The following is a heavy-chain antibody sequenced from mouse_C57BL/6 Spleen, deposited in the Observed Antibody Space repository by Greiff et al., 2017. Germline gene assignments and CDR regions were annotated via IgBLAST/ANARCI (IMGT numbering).Heavy chain of an antibody. CDR2: IYPGDGDT. Sequence: QVQLQQSGAELVKPGASVKISCKASGYAFSSYWMNWVKQRPGKGLEWIGQIYPGDGDTNYNGKLKGKATLTADKSSSTAYMQLSSLTSEDSAVYFCARPIYYGISFAYWGQGTLVTVSA. D-gene: IGHD2-1*01. J-gene: IGHJ3*01. V-gene: IGHV1-80*01. CDR1: GYAFSSYW. CDR3: ARPIYYGISFAY.